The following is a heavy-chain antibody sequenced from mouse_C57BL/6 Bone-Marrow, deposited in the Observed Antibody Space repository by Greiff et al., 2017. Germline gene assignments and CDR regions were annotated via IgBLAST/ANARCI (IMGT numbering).Heavy chain of an antibody. CDR1: GYTFTSYW. V-gene: IGHV1-50*01. J-gene: IGHJ2*01. Sequence: QVQLQQPGAELVKPGASVKLSCKASGYTFTSYWMQWVKQRPGQGLEWIGEIDPSDSYTNYNQKFKGKATLTVDTSSSTAYMQLSSLTSEDSAVYYCAVITTGDYWGQGTTLTVSS. CDR3: AVITTGDY. D-gene: IGHD1-1*01. CDR2: IDPSDSYT.